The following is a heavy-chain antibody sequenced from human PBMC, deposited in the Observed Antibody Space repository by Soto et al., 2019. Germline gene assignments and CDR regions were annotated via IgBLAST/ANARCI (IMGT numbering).Heavy chain of an antibody. D-gene: IGHD4-17*01. Sequence: EVQLVESGGGLVKPGGSLRLSCAASGFTFSSYSMNWVRQAPGKGLEWVSSISSSSSYIYYADSVKGRFTISRDNAKNSLCLQMNSLRAEDTAVYYCARGRRATLTTHYYYYMDAWGKGTTVTVSS. J-gene: IGHJ6*03. CDR3: ARGRRATLTTHYYYYMDA. CDR1: GFTFSSYS. CDR2: ISSSSSYI. V-gene: IGHV3-21*01.